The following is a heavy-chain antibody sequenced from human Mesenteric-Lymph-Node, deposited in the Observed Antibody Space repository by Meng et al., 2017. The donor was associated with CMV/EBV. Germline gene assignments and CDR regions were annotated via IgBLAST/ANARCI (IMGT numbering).Heavy chain of an antibody. CDR3: ARHIAAAGTGHDY. Sequence: SGGSSSSSSYYWGWIRQPPGKGLEWIGSIYYSGSTYYNPSLKSRVTISVDTSKNQFSLKLSSVTAADTAVYYCARHIAAAGTGHDYWGQGTLVTVSS. J-gene: IGHJ4*02. CDR2: IYYSGST. D-gene: IGHD6-13*01. V-gene: IGHV4-39*01. CDR1: GGSSSSSSYY.